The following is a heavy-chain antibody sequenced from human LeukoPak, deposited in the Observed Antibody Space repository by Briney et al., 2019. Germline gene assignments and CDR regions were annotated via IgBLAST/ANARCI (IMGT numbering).Heavy chain of an antibody. CDR3: ARDSVPETGFDY. J-gene: IGHJ4*02. V-gene: IGHV3-33*01. CDR2: IWYDGSNK. Sequence: GGSLRLSCAASGFTFSSYGMHWVRQAPGKGLEWVAVIWYDGSNKYYADSVKGRFTISRDSSKNTLYLQMNSLRAEDTAVYYCARDSVPETGFDYWGQGTLVTVSS. D-gene: IGHD1-14*01. CDR1: GFTFSSYG.